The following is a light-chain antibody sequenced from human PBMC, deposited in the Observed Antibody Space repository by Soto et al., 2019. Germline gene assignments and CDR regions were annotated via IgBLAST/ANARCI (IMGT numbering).Light chain of an antibody. V-gene: IGKV1-5*03. CDR3: QQYQSYSH. Sequence: DSQKTQSPSTLSAYVGDKVTITCRASQSMSSWLAWYQQKPGKAPKLLIYKASILESGVPSRFSGSGSGTEFTLTISSLQPDDFATYYCQQYQSYSHFGQGTKVDIK. CDR1: QSMSSW. J-gene: IGKJ1*01. CDR2: KAS.